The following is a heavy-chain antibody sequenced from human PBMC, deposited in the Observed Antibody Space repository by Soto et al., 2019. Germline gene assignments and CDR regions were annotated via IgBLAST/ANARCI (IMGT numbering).Heavy chain of an antibody. V-gene: IGHV5-51*01. CDR1: GYSFTSYW. D-gene: IGHD6-13*01. J-gene: IGHJ6*02. CDR2: IYPGDSDT. Sequence: GESLKISCKGSGYSFTSYWIGWVRQMPGKGLEWMGIIYPGDSDTRYSPSFQGQVTISADKSISTAYLQWSSLKASDTAMYYCARSSSPSYYYYGMDVWGQGTTVTVSS. CDR3: ARSSSPSYYYYGMDV.